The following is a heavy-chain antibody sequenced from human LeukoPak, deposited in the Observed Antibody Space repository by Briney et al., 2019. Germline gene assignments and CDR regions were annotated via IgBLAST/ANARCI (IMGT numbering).Heavy chain of an antibody. CDR2: ISSSSYI. J-gene: IGHJ4*02. CDR1: GFTFSSYS. CDR3: AREDTAMVLYYFDY. D-gene: IGHD5-18*01. V-gene: IGHV3-21*01. Sequence: GGSLRLSCAASGFTFSSYSMNWVRQAPGKGLEWVSSISSSSYIYYADSVKGRFTISRDNAKNSLYLQMNSLRAEDTAVYYCAREDTAMVLYYFDYWGQGTLVTVSS.